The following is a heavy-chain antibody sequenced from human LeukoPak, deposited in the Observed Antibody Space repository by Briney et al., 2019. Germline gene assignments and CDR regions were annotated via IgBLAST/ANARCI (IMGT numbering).Heavy chain of an antibody. D-gene: IGHD3-3*01. V-gene: IGHV1-2*02. CDR3: ARDRLADYDFWSGYYYFDY. CDR2: INPNSGGT. Sequence: ASMKVSCKASGYTFTGYYMHWVRQAPGQGLEWMGWINPNSGGTNYAQKFQGRVTMTRDTSISTAYMELSRLRSDDTAVYYCARDRLADYDFWSGYYYFDYWGQGTLVTVSS. CDR1: GYTFTGYY. J-gene: IGHJ4*02.